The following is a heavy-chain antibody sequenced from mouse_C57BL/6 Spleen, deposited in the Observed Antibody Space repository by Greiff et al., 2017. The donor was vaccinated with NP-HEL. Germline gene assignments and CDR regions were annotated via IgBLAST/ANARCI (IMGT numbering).Heavy chain of an antibody. Sequence: VQLQQSGAELARPGASVKLSCKASGYTFTSYGISWVKQRTGQGLEWIGEIYPRSGNTYYNEKFKGKATLTADKSSSTAYMELRSLTSEDSAVYFCARSYYYGSSSHYYAMDYWGQGTSVTVSS. D-gene: IGHD1-1*01. V-gene: IGHV1-81*01. CDR2: IYPRSGNT. J-gene: IGHJ4*01. CDR3: ARSYYYGSSSHYYAMDY. CDR1: GYTFTSYG.